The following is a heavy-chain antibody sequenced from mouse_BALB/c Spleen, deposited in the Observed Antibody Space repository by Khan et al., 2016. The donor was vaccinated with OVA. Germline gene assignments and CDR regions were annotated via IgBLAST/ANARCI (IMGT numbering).Heavy chain of an antibody. V-gene: IGHV1S132*01. CDR2: IYPGTGST. CDR1: GYIFTSYW. D-gene: IGHD1-1*01. CDR3: ARNDYGSTCTMDY. Sequence: VQLQQSGAELVRPGASVKLSCKTSGYIFTSYWIHWVKQRSGQGLEWIARIYPGTGSTYYNEKFKDTATLTADKSSSTAYMQLSSLKSEDSDVYFFARNDYGSTCTMDYWGQGTSVTVSS. J-gene: IGHJ4*01.